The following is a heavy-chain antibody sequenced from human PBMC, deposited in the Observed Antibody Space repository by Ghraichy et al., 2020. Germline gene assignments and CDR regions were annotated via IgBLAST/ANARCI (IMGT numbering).Heavy chain of an antibody. CDR1: GYTFTSYG. Sequence: ASVQVSCKASGYTFTSYGISWVRQAPGQGLEWMGWISGDNGNTHYAQKFQGRVTMTTDTSTSTVYMELRSLRSDDTAVYYCARRLGTGYYYYYMDVWGEGTTVTVSS. CDR2: ISGDNGNT. J-gene: IGHJ6*03. V-gene: IGHV1-18*01. D-gene: IGHD3/OR15-3a*01. CDR3: ARRLGTGYYYYYMDV.